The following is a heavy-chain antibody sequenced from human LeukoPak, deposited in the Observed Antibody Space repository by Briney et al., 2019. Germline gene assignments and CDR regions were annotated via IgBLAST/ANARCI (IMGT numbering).Heavy chain of an antibody. Sequence: ASVKVSCKASGYTFTDYYMHWVRRAPGQGLEWMGWINPNSGGTNYAQKFQGWVTMTRDTSISTAYMELSRLRSDDTAVYYCARDGDCSSTSCYTFDYWGQGTLVTVSS. D-gene: IGHD2-2*02. J-gene: IGHJ4*02. CDR3: ARDGDCSSTSCYTFDY. V-gene: IGHV1-2*04. CDR2: INPNSGGT. CDR1: GYTFTDYY.